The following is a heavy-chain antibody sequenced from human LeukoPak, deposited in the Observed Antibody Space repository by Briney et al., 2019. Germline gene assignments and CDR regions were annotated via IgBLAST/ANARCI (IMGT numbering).Heavy chain of an antibody. CDR1: GFTSNTYG. Sequence: TGGSPRLSCAASGFTSNTYGMNWVRQAPGKGLEWVAVIWYDGSDKYYVDSVKGRFTISRDNSKNTLYLQMNSLRGEDTAVYYCAREMATDTYYFDYWGQGTLVTVSS. CDR3: AREMATDTYYFDY. CDR2: IWYDGSDK. V-gene: IGHV3-33*01. D-gene: IGHD5-24*01. J-gene: IGHJ4*02.